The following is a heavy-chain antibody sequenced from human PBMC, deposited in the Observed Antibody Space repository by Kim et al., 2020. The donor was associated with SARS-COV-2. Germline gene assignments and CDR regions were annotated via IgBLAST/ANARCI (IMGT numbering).Heavy chain of an antibody. CDR1: GGSFSGYY. CDR2: INHSGST. D-gene: IGHD3-22*01. Sequence: SETLSLTCAVYGGSFSGYYWSWIRQPPGKGLEWIGEINHSGSTNYNPSLKSRVTISVDTSKNQFSLKLSSVTAADTAVYYCARGPPMIVVVITTIGAFDIWGQGTMVTVSS. J-gene: IGHJ3*02. V-gene: IGHV4-34*01. CDR3: ARGPPMIVVVITTIGAFDI.